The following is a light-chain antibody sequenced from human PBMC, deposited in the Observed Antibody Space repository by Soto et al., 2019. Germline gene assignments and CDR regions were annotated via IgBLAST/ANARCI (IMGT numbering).Light chain of an antibody. CDR1: SSNIGSNY. CDR3: GTWDDRLSAVV. V-gene: IGLV1-51*01. J-gene: IGLJ3*02. Sequence: QAVLTQPPSVSAAPGQKVTISCSGSSSNIGSNYVSWYQQFPGTAPKLLIYDTDKRPSGIPDRFSGSRSGTSATLDITGLQTGDEADYYGGTWDDRLSAVVFCGGTKLTV. CDR2: DTD.